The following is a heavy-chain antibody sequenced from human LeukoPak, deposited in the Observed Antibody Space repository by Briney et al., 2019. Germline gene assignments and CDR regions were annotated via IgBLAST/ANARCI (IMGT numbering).Heavy chain of an antibody. CDR2: IKQDGSEK. CDR1: GFTFSSYW. Sequence: PGGSLRLSCGTSGFTFSSYWMCWVRQAPGKGLERVANIKQDGSEKYYVDSVKGRFTISRDNAKNSLFLQMNSLRAEDTAVYYCARCSSGYYYSFDYWGQGTLVTVSS. CDR3: ARCSSGYYYSFDY. J-gene: IGHJ4*02. V-gene: IGHV3-7*05. D-gene: IGHD3-22*01.